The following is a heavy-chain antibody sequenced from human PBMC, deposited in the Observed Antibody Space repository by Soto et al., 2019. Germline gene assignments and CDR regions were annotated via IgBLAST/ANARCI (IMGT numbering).Heavy chain of an antibody. Sequence: SETLSLTCAVSGGSISSGGYSWSWIRQPPGKGLEWIGYIYHSGSTYYNPSLKSRVTISVDRSKNQFSLKLSSVTAADTAVYYCAREGGGDYYDSSGYDGAIDIWGQGTMVTVSS. D-gene: IGHD3-22*01. CDR2: IYHSGST. CDR1: GGSISSGGYS. J-gene: IGHJ3*02. V-gene: IGHV4-30-2*01. CDR3: AREGGGDYYDSSGYDGAIDI.